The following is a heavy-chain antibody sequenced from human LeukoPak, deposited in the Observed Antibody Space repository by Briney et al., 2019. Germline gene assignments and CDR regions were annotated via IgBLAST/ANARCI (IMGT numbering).Heavy chain of an antibody. CDR2: VNPNSGGT. CDR1: GYTLAASD. J-gene: IGHJ4*02. CDR3: ARMGESRNTDY. D-gene: IGHD3-16*01. V-gene: IGHV1-2*02. Sequence: ASLRLCCTAAGYTLAASDVDWVRGAPGPGLEWMGWVNPNSGGTNYAQKFQGRVTMTRPTSINTAYMELSGLRSDDTAVYYCARMGESRNTDYWGQGTLVTVSS.